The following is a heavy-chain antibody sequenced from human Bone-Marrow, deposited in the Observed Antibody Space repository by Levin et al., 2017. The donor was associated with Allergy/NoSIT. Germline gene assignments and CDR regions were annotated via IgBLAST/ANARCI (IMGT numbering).Heavy chain of an antibody. V-gene: IGHV3-21*01. CDR1: GFTSSTYT. CDR3: ARGMVPDAFDI. J-gene: IGHJ3*02. D-gene: IGHD2-8*01. Sequence: GESLKISCAASGFTSSTYTMNWVRQAPGKGLEWVSSISSSGPNIYYADSVKGRFTLSRDNAKNSLYLQMNSLRDEDTALYYCARGMVPDAFDIWGQGTMVTVSS. CDR2: ISSSGPNI.